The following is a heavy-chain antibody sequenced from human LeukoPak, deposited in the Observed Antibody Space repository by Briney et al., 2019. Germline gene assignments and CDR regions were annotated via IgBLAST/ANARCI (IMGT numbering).Heavy chain of an antibody. Sequence: SETLSLTCTVSGDSFNTYYWSWIRQPPGKGLEWIGYIYFSGSTEYNPSLRSRVTISEDTSKSQFSLTLSSVTAADTAVYYCARGRSNFRYWGQGTLVTVSS. CDR1: GDSFNTYY. CDR3: ARGRSNFRY. J-gene: IGHJ4*02. V-gene: IGHV4-59*01. CDR2: IYFSGST.